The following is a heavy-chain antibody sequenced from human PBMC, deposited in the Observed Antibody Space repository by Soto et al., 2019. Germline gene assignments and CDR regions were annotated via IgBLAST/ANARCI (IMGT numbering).Heavy chain of an antibody. V-gene: IGHV4-34*01. D-gene: IGHD2-15*01. CDR2: INYSGST. Sequence: AGSLSLSCAASGLSFSGYSLTWVRQAPGKGLEWIGEINYSGSTNYNPSLKSRVTISVDTSKNLCSLKLSSVTAADTAVYYCARDSSWTPRPSPYYCYYGMDVWGQGTTVTASS. CDR3: ARDSSWTPRPSPYYCYYGMDV. J-gene: IGHJ6*02. CDR1: GLSFSGYS.